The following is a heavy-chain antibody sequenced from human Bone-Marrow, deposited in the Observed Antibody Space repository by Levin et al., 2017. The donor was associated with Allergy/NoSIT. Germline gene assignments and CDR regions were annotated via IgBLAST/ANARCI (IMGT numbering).Heavy chain of an antibody. V-gene: IGHV1-2*02. CDR1: GYTFTDYF. J-gene: IGHJ3*02. Sequence: ALVKVSCKASGYTFTDYFIHWVRLAPGQGLEWMGWINPNSGDTDSSQNFQGTVTMTRDTSISTAYMEVTSLTSNDTALYYCARISSAAFDMWGQGTVVTVSS. CDR3: ARISSAAFDM. CDR2: INPNSGDT. D-gene: IGHD6-19*01.